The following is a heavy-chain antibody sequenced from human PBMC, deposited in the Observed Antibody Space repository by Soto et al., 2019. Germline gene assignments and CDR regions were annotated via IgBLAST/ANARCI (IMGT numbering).Heavy chain of an antibody. J-gene: IGHJ5*02. CDR1: GLTFSSYA. CDR2: ISYDGSNK. Sequence: GGALRLSCAASGLTFSSYAMHLVRQSPGKGLEWVAVISYDGSNKYYADSVKGRFTISRDNSKNTLYLQMNSLRAEDTAVYYCAKDYCCYGSQVDRCDPWGQGTLVTVSS. D-gene: IGHD3-10*01. V-gene: IGHV3-30-3*01. CDR3: AKDYCCYGSQVDRCDP.